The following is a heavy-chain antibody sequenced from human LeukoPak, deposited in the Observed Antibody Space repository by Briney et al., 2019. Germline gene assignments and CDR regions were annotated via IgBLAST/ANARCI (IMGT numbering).Heavy chain of an antibody. V-gene: IGHV4-31*03. CDR1: GASVSSGRYY. D-gene: IGHD5-18*01. Sequence: SETLSLTCTVSGASVSSGRYYWSWIRQHPEKGLEWIAYIVDSEKIYYNPSLKSRLILSLDTSENQFSLNLSSMTAADTAVYFCASGYGSGWFDAWGQGTLVAVSS. CDR2: IVDSEKI. CDR3: ASGYGSGWFDA. J-gene: IGHJ5*02.